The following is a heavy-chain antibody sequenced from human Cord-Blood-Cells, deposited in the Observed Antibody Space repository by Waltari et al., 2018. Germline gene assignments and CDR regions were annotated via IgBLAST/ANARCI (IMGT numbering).Heavy chain of an antibody. V-gene: IGHV1-2*04. CDR2: INPNSGGT. D-gene: IGHD2-2*01. CDR1: GYLFTGYS. J-gene: IGHJ6*02. Sequence: QVQLVQSGAEVKKPGASVKVSCKAAGYLFTGYSMPWVRQAPVQGLEWMGWINPNSGGTNYAQEVEGWGTMTRDPSISTACNGRSRLGADDRAGYYCARGPGGPAASSHYGMEDWGQGTTVTVSS. CDR3: ARGPGGPAASSHYGMED.